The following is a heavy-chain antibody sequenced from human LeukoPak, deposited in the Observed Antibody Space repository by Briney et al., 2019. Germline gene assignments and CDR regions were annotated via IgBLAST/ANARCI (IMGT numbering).Heavy chain of an antibody. J-gene: IGHJ4*02. V-gene: IGHV3-48*01. CDR1: GFTFSSYA. D-gene: IGHD1-26*01. CDR2: ITSNSNTM. CDR3: ARGGSAEGDY. Sequence: TGGSLRLSCAASGFTFSSYAMNWVRQAPGKGLGWVSYITSNSNTMYYADSVKGRFTISRDNAKNSLYLQMNSLRAEDTAVYYCARGGSAEGDYWGQGTLVTVSS.